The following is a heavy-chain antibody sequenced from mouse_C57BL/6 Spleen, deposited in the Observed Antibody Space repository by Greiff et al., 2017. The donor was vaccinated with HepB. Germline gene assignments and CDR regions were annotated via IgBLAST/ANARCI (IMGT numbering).Heavy chain of an antibody. CDR1: GYTFTSYW. CDR2: IDPSDSYT. D-gene: IGHD1-1*01. CDR3: ARHPWGTVVGFDY. J-gene: IGHJ2*01. Sequence: QVQLQQPGAELVMPGASVKLSCKASGYTFTSYWMHWVKQRPGQGLEWIGEIDPSDSYTNYNQKFKGKSTLTVDKSSSTAYMQLSSLTSEDSAVYYFARHPWGTVVGFDYWGQGTTLTVSS. V-gene: IGHV1-69*01.